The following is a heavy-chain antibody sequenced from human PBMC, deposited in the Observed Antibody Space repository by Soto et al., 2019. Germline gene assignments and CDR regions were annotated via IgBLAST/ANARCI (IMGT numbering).Heavy chain of an antibody. CDR2: ISWNSGSI. J-gene: IGHJ6*02. CDR3: AKDMPARGYYYSGMDV. D-gene: IGHD2-2*01. V-gene: IGHV3-9*01. CDR1: GFTFDDYA. Sequence: EVQLVEAGGGLVQPGRSLRLSCAASGFTFDDYAMHWVRQAPGKGLEWVSGISWNSGSIGYADSVKGRFTISRDHAKNSLYLQMNSLRAEDTALYYCAKDMPARGYYYSGMDVWGQGTTVTVSS.